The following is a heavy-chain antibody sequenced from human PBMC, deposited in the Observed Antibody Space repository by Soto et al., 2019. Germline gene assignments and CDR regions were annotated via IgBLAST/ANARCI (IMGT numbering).Heavy chain of an antibody. CDR2: MSYEGSNI. CDR1: GFAFSSYG. V-gene: IGHV3-30*03. CDR3: VRPGRNYWSGRYFFDF. J-gene: IGHJ4*02. D-gene: IGHD3-3*01. Sequence: PGGSLRLSCEASGFAFSSYGMHWVRQGPGKGLEWVAVMSYEGSNIFYADSVKGRFTISRDNPTNTMYLQMNSLREEDTAVYYCVRPGRNYWSGRYFFDFPGPATPVTVST.